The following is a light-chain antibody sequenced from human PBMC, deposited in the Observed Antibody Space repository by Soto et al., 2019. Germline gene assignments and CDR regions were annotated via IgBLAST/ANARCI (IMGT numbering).Light chain of an antibody. J-gene: IGKJ5*01. CDR3: QQRSNWPPVFT. Sequence: DIVLTQSPATLSLSPGERATLSCRASQSLVTSLAWYQQKPGQAPRLVIYDASSRATGIPARFSGSGSGTDFTLTISRLEPEDIAVYYCQQRSNWPPVFTFGQGTQLEIK. CDR1: QSLVTS. CDR2: DAS. V-gene: IGKV3-11*01.